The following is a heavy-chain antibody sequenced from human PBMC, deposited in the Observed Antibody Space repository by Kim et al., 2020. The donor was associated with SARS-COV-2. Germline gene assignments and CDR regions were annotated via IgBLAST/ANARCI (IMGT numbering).Heavy chain of an antibody. V-gene: IGHV3-15*01. D-gene: IGHD1-26*01. Sequence: GGSLRLSCAASGFTFSNAWMSWVRQAPGKGLEWVGRIKSKTDGGTTDYAAPVKGRFTISRDDSKNTLYLQMNSLKTEDTAVYYCTPRSYSGAFDIWGQGTIVTVSS. CDR3: TPRSYSGAFDI. CDR1: GFTFSNAW. CDR2: IKSKTDGGTT. J-gene: IGHJ3*02.